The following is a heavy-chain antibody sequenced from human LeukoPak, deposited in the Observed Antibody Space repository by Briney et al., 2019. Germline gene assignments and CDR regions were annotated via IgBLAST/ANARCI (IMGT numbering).Heavy chain of an antibody. CDR3: ARSGYDFWSGYQRNFDY. CDR1: GYSFTSYW. J-gene: IGHJ4*02. Sequence: GASLKISCKGSGYSFTSYWIGWVRQMPGKGLEWMGIIYPGDSDTRYSPSFQGQVTISADKSISTAYLQWSSLKASDTAMYYCARSGYDFWSGYQRNFDYWGQGTLVTVSS. V-gene: IGHV5-51*01. D-gene: IGHD3-3*01. CDR2: IYPGDSDT.